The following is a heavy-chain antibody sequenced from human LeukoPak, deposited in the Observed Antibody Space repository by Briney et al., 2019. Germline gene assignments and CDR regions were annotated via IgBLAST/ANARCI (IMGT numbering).Heavy chain of an antibody. Sequence: GGSLRLSCAASGFTFSSYAMSWVRQAPGKGLEWVSAISGSGGSTYYADSVKGRFTISRDNSKNTLYLQMNSLRAEDTAVYYCARAGLYYYGSGSYKFDYWGQGTLVTVSS. J-gene: IGHJ4*02. CDR2: ISGSGGST. D-gene: IGHD3-10*01. CDR1: GFTFSSYA. CDR3: ARAGLYYYGSGSYKFDY. V-gene: IGHV3-23*01.